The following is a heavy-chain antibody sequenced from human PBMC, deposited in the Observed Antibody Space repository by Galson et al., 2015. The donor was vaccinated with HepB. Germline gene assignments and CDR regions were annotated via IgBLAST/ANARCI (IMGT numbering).Heavy chain of an antibody. CDR2: IKYDGSEK. CDR3: AREARGTSWYVDN. CDR1: EFTFSSYW. J-gene: IGHJ4*02. Sequence: SLRLSCAASEFTFSSYWMSWVRQAPGKGLEWVASIKYDGSEKYYVDSVKGRFTISRDNAENSLYLQMNSLRAEDTAVYYCAREARGTSWYVDNWGQGTLVTVSS. D-gene: IGHD6-13*01. V-gene: IGHV3-7*01.